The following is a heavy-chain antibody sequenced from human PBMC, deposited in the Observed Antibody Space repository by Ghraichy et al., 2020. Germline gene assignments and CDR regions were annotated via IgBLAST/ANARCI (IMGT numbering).Heavy chain of an antibody. CDR1: GFTFTNAW. CDR3: ATTHYDFWSGYYTGFDC. Sequence: GGSLRLSCAASGFTFTNAWMSWVRQAPGKGLEWVGRIKSKTEGGTTDYAAPVKGRFTISRDDSKNTLYLQMNSLKTEDTALYYCATTHYDFWSGYYTGFDCWGQGTLVTVSS. J-gene: IGHJ4*02. V-gene: IGHV3-15*01. CDR2: IKSKTEGGTT. D-gene: IGHD3-3*01.